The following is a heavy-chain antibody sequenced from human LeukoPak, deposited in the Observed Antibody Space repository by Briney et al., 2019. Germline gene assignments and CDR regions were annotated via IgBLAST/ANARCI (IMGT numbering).Heavy chain of an antibody. CDR1: GDSLSSGHY. CDR2: VYYTGST. J-gene: IGHJ4*02. D-gene: IGHD2-15*01. CDR3: VRSLRRYSPYYFDH. V-gene: IGHV4-38-2*02. Sequence: SETLSLTCIVSGDSLSSGHYWGWLRQSPGKGLEWIGSVYYTGSTYYNPSVKSRITRFVDKLTNEFSLKFRSVTASDTAFYFCVRSLRRYSPYYFDHWGQGKLVTVAS.